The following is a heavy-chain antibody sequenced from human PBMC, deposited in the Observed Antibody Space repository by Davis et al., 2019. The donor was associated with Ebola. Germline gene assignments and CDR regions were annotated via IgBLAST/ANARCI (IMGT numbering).Heavy chain of an antibody. D-gene: IGHD6-13*01. CDR1: GDSVSSNSAA. J-gene: IGHJ5*02. CDR3: ARRGIAAAGTVGWFDP. V-gene: IGHV6-1*01. Sequence: SQTLSLTCAISGDSVSSNSAAWNWIRQSPSRGLEWLGRTYYRSKRYIDYAVSVKSRITINPDTSKNQFSLQLNSVTPEDTAVYYCARRGIAAAGTVGWFDPWGQGTLVTVSS. CDR2: TYYRSKRYI.